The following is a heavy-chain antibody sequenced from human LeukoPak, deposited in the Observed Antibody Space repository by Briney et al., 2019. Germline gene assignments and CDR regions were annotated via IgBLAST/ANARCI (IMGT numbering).Heavy chain of an antibody. V-gene: IGHV4-4*09. CDR2: ILTSGTT. CDR1: NGSISSYH. J-gene: IGHJ4*02. Sequence: SETLSLTCTVSNGSISSYHWSWVRQPPGKGLEWIGYILTSGTTNYNPSLKSRLTISVDTSKNQFTLKLSSVPAADTAVYYCARLRVSGSYLYYFDYWGQGTLVTVSS. CDR3: ARLRVSGSYLYYFDY. D-gene: IGHD1-26*01.